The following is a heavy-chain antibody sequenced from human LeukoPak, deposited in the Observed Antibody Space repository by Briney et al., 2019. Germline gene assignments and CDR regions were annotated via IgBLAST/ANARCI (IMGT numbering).Heavy chain of an antibody. CDR1: GFTFRNFA. Sequence: PGGSLRLSCAASGFTFRNFAMRWVRQAPGKGLEWVSDISGGGEHTFYADSVKGRFTISRDNSKDTLYLQMNTLRPEDTALYYCAGGPYSSRYFDSWGQGTLVTVSS. CDR3: AGGPYSSRYFDS. J-gene: IGHJ4*02. CDR2: ISGGGEHT. D-gene: IGHD6-13*01. V-gene: IGHV3-23*01.